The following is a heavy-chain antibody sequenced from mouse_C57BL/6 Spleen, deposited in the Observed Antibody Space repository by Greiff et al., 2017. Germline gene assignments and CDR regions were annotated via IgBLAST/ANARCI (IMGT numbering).Heavy chain of an antibody. CDR3: ASAAYGSSSWFAY. Sequence: VQLQQSGPELVKPGASVKISCKASGYSFTDYNMNWVKQSNGKSLEWIGVINPNYGTTSYNQKFKGKATLTVDQSSSTAYMQLNSLTSEDSAVDDSASAAYGSSSWFAYWGQGTLVTVSA. CDR2: INPNYGTT. CDR1: GYSFTDYN. V-gene: IGHV1-39*01. D-gene: IGHD1-1*01. J-gene: IGHJ3*01.